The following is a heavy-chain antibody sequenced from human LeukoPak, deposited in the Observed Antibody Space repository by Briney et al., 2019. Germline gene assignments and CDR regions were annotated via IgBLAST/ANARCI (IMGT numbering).Heavy chain of an antibody. V-gene: IGHV3-7*03. CDR2: IKQDGSEK. J-gene: IGHJ4*02. D-gene: IGHD6-19*01. CDR1: GFTLGTYW. CDR3: ARDRGWLFGRTNYFDF. Sequence: GGSLRLSCAASGFTLGTYWMSWVRQPPGKGLEWVANIKQDGSEKCYVDSVKSRFTISRDNNRNLLYLQMDSLRAEDMAVYYCARDRGWLFGRTNYFDFWGQGTLVTVSS.